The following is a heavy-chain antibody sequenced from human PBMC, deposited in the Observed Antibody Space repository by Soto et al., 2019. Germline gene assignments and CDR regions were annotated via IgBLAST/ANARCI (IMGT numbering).Heavy chain of an antibody. V-gene: IGHV1-69*01. CDR2: IIPIFGTV. CDR1: GGTFSSYA. J-gene: IGHJ4*02. Sequence: QVQLVQSGAEVKKPGSSVKVSCKASGGTFSSYAISWVRQAPGQGLEWMGGIIPIFGTVNYAQKFQGRVTITADEYPRTAYMELSSLSSEDTAVYYCARELAPYGPMGYWGQGTLGTVSS. CDR3: ARELAPYGPMGY. D-gene: IGHD3-10*01.